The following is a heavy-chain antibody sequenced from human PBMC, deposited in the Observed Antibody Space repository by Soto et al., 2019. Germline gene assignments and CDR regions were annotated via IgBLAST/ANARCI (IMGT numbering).Heavy chain of an antibody. V-gene: IGHV5-10-1*01. CDR2: IDPSDSYT. D-gene: IGHD6-19*01. Sequence: GESLKISCKGSGYSFTSYWISWVRRMPGKGLEWMGRIDPSDSYTNYSPSFQGHVTISADKSISTAYLQWSSLKASDTAMYYCASPSGWTRCYYYGMDVWGQGTTVTVSS. J-gene: IGHJ6*02. CDR3: ASPSGWTRCYYYGMDV. CDR1: GYSFTSYW.